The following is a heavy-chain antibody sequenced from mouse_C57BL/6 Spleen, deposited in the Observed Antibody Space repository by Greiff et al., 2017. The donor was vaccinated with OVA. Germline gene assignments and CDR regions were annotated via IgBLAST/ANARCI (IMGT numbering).Heavy chain of an antibody. CDR2: IWSDGST. CDR1: GFSLTSYG. Sequence: QVQLKESGPGLVAPSQSLSITCTVSGFSLTSYGVHWVRQPPGKGLEWLVVIWSDGSTTYNSALKSRLSISKDNSKSQVFLKMNSLQTDDTAMYYCARHELGGSYAMDYWGQGTSVTVSS. D-gene: IGHD3-3*01. CDR3: ARHELGGSYAMDY. J-gene: IGHJ4*01. V-gene: IGHV2-6-1*01.